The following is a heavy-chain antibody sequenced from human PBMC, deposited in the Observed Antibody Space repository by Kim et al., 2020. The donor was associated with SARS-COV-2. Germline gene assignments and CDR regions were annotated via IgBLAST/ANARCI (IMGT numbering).Heavy chain of an antibody. CDR2: IRSKANNYAT. CDR3: TRRVWGVVENHYYSGMDV. V-gene: IGHV3-73*01. Sequence: GGSLRLSCAASGFTLSGSAMHWVRQASGKGLEWVGHIRSKANNYATAYAASVKGRFTISRDDSKNTAYLQMNSLKTGDTALYYCTRRVWGVVENHYYSGMDVWGQGTTVTVSS. J-gene: IGHJ6*02. CDR1: GFTLSGSA. D-gene: IGHD2-15*01.